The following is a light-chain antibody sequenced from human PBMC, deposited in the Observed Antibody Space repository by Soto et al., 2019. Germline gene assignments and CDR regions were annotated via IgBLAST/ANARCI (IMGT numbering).Light chain of an antibody. V-gene: IGLV2-11*01. J-gene: IGLJ2*01. CDR3: CSYAASDTVV. CDR2: AVT. Sequence: QSALTQPRSVSGSPGQSVTISCSGTSSDVGGYNYVSWYQQHPGKATKLIIYAVTERPSGVPDRFSGSKSGNTASLTISGLQTEDEAEYYCCSYAASDTVVFGAGTKLTVL. CDR1: SSDVGGYNY.